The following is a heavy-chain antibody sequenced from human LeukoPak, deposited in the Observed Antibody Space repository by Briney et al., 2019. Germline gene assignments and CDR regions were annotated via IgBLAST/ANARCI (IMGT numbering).Heavy chain of an antibody. CDR2: IYYSGST. D-gene: IGHD2-15*01. CDR1: GGSISSYY. Sequence: SETLSLTCTASGGSISSYYWSWIRQPLGKGLEWIVYIYYSGSTNYNPSLKSRVTISVDTSKNQFSLKLSSVTAADTAVYYCARSSSSWFDPWGQGTLVTVSS. J-gene: IGHJ5*02. V-gene: IGHV4-59*01. CDR3: ARSSSSWFDP.